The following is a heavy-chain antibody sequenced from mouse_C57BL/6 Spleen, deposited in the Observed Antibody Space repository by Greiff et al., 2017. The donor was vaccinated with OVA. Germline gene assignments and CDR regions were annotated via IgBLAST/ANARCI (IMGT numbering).Heavy chain of an antibody. CDR2: IDPEDGDT. D-gene: IGHD1-1*01. Sequence: VQLQQSGAELVRPGASVKLSCTASGFNIKDYYMHWVKQRPEQGLEWIGRIDPEDGDTEYAPKFQGKATMTADTSSNTAYLQLSSLTSEDTAVYYCTTRYYGSSYRYFDYWGQGTTLTVSS. V-gene: IGHV14-1*01. CDR1: GFNIKDYY. J-gene: IGHJ2*01. CDR3: TTRYYGSSYRYFDY.